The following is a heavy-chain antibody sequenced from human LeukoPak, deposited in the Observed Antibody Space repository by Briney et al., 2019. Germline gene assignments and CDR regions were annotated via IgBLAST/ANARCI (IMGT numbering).Heavy chain of an antibody. CDR1: GFTFSSYS. CDR3: ARDRGYSSGWYGAFDI. CDR2: ISSSSSYI. Sequence: GGSLRLSCAASGFTFSSYSMIWVRQAPGKGLEWVSSISSSSSYIYYADSVKGRFTISRDNAKNSLYLQMNSLRAEDTAVYYCARDRGYSSGWYGAFDIWGQGTMVTVSS. V-gene: IGHV3-21*01. J-gene: IGHJ3*02. D-gene: IGHD6-19*01.